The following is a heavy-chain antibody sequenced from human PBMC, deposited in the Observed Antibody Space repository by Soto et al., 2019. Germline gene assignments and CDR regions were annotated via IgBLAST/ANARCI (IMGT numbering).Heavy chain of an antibody. CDR2: IKSKTDGGTT. CDR3: TTTPGNPGNYYYYMDV. J-gene: IGHJ6*03. V-gene: IGHV3-15*01. Sequence: GGSLRLSCAASGFTFSNAWMSWVRQAPGKGLEWVGRIKSKTDGGTTDYAAPVKGRFTILRDDSKNTLYLQMNSLKTEDTAVYYCTTTPGNPGNYYYYMDVWGKGTTVTVSS. CDR1: GFTFSNAW.